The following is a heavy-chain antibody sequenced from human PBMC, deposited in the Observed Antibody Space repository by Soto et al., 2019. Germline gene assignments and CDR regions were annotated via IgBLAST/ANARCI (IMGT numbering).Heavy chain of an antibody. CDR1: GISFTTAG. J-gene: IGHJ4*02. CDR3: ATQQFFDASGFSFDQ. Sequence: GGSLRLSCVGSGISFTTAGMNWVRQAPGKGLDWVGRIKSKTDGETVDYAAPVRGRFIISRDDSKNTVYLSVSGMNTEDTAIYYCATQQFFDASGFSFDQWGQGNLVTVSS. CDR2: IKSKTDGETV. D-gene: IGHD3-22*01. V-gene: IGHV3-15*01.